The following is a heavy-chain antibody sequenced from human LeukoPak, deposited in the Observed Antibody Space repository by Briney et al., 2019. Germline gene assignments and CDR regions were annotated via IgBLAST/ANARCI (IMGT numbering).Heavy chain of an antibody. CDR2: ISYDGSNK. CDR3: ARDGELGSPADAFDI. V-gene: IGHV3-30-3*01. J-gene: IGHJ3*02. D-gene: IGHD1-26*01. CDR1: GFTFSSYA. Sequence: GRSLRLSCAASGFTFSSYAMHWVRQAPGKGLEWVAVISYDGSNKYYADSVKGRFTISRDNSKNTLYLQMNSLRAEDTAVYYCARDGELGSPADAFDIWGQGTMVIVSS.